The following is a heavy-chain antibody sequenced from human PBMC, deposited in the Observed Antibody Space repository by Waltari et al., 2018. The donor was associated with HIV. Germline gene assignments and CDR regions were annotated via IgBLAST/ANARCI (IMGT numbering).Heavy chain of an antibody. CDR1: GPTFTTYG. J-gene: IGHJ6*02. Sequence: QVQLVQSGAGEKKPGAPVKASCKSSGPTFTTYGFGWVRQAPGQGLEWMGWSSAYNENTNYAPKFQGRVTMTTDTSTTTGYMELRRLRSADTAVYFCASYSPPRGLDVWGQGTTVTVS. D-gene: IGHD2-21*01. CDR3: ASYSPPRGLDV. CDR2: SSAYNENT. V-gene: IGHV1-18*01.